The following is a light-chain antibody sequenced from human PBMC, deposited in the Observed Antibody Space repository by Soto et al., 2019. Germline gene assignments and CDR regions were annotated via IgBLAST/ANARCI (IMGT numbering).Light chain of an antibody. CDR3: GSFVRRTTFI. V-gene: IGLV2-8*01. CDR1: GSDVGAYNY. J-gene: IGLJ2*01. Sequence: QSALTQSPSASGIRGQSVTISCSGTGSDVGAYNYLSWYQNHTGKAPKLIIYEVIKRPSGVPDRFSGSKSGTTASLTVSGLKTEDEAVYYCGSFVRRTTFIFGGGTKLTVL. CDR2: EVI.